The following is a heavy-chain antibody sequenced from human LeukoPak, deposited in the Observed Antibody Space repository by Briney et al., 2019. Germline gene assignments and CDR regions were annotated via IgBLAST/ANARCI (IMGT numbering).Heavy chain of an antibody. J-gene: IGHJ4*02. CDR1: GFTFSNYW. D-gene: IGHD6-19*01. V-gene: IGHV3-7*01. CDR3: ARDRDGSGWEELDY. Sequence: GGSLRLSCAASGFTFSNYWMSWVRQAPGKGLEWVASIKQDGSDKYYVDSVRGRFTISRDNVDNSLYLQMNSLRAEDTAVYYCARDRDGSGWEELDYWGQGTLVTVSS. CDR2: IKQDGSDK.